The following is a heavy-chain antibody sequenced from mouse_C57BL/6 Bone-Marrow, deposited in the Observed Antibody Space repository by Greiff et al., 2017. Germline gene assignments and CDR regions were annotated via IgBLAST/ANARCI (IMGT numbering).Heavy chain of an antibody. Sequence: EVQGVESGGDLVKPGGSLKLSCAASGFTFSSYGMSWVRQTPDKRLEWVATISSGGSYTYYPDSVKGRFTISRDNAKNTRYLQMSSLKSKDTAMYDCASPIYYENWNFDVWGKGTTVTVSS. CDR1: GFTFSSYG. CDR3: ASPIYYENWNFDV. D-gene: IGHD2-4*01. CDR2: ISSGGSYT. J-gene: IGHJ1*03. V-gene: IGHV5-6*01.